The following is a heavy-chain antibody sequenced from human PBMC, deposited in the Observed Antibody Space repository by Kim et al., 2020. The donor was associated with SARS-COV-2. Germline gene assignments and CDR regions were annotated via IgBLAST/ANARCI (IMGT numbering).Heavy chain of an antibody. V-gene: IGHV4-39*01. CDR1: GGSISSSSYY. J-gene: IGHJ4*02. CDR3: ARHCCSGGSCYFDY. Sequence: SETLSLTCTVSGGSISSSSYYWGWIRQPPGKGLEWIGSIYYSGSTYYNPSLKSRVTISVDTSKNQFSLKLSSVTAADTAVYYCARHCCSGGSCYFDYWGQGTLVTVSS. CDR2: IYYSGST. D-gene: IGHD2-15*01.